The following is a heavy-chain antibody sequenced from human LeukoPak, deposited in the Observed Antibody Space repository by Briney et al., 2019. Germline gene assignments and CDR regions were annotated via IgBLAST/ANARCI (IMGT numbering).Heavy chain of an antibody. CDR2: INHSERT. Sequence: SETLSLTCAVYGGSFSVYYWSWIRQPPGKGLEWIGEINHSERTNYNPSLKSRVTISLDTSKNQISLKVRSVTAADTAVYYCARATLSTVDYWGQGTLVTVSS. D-gene: IGHD4-11*01. J-gene: IGHJ4*02. CDR1: GGSFSVYY. CDR3: ARATLSTVDY. V-gene: IGHV4-34*01.